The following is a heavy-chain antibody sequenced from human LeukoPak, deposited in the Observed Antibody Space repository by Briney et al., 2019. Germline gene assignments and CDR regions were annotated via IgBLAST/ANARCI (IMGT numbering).Heavy chain of an antibody. Sequence: ASVKVSCKASGYTFTSYGISWVRQAPGQGLEWMGWMNPNSGNTGYAQKFQGRVTMTRNTSISTAYMELSSLRSEDTAVYYCARANDFWSGYYCYWGQGTLVTVSS. D-gene: IGHD3-3*01. CDR2: MNPNSGNT. CDR3: ARANDFWSGYYCY. J-gene: IGHJ4*02. V-gene: IGHV1-8*02. CDR1: GYTFTSYG.